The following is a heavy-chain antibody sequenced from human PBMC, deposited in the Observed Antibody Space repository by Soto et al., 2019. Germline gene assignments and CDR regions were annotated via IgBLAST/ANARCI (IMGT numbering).Heavy chain of an antibody. D-gene: IGHD1-1*01. Sequence: QVQLVQSGAEVKKPESSVKVSCKASGGTFSSYAISWVRQAPGQGLEWMGGIIPIFGTADYAQKFQGRVTITADESTSTAYMELSSLRSEDTAVYYCASMLDHYYFDYWGQGTLVTVSS. CDR2: IIPIFGTA. CDR3: ASMLDHYYFDY. CDR1: GGTFSSYA. J-gene: IGHJ4*02. V-gene: IGHV1-69*12.